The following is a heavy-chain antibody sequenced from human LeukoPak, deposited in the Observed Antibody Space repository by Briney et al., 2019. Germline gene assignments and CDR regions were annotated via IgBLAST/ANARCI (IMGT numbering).Heavy chain of an antibody. D-gene: IGHD3-22*01. Sequence: SETLSLTCTVSGGSISSYYWSWIRQPPGKGLEWIGYIYYSGSTYYNPSLKSRVTISVDTSKNQFSLRLSSVTAADTAVYYCARVTYYDRSYAFDIWGQGTMVTVSS. CDR1: GGSISSYY. J-gene: IGHJ3*02. CDR3: ARVTYYDRSYAFDI. V-gene: IGHV4-30-4*08. CDR2: IYYSGST.